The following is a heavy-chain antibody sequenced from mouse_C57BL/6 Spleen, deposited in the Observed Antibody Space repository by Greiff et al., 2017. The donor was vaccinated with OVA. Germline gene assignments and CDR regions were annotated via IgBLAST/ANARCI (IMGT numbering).Heavy chain of an antibody. CDR1: GYTFTSYW. CDR3: ARDDGYHYYAMDY. J-gene: IGHJ4*01. Sequence: VKLQQPGTELVKPGASVKLSCKASGYTFTSYWMHWVKQRPGQGLGWIGNINPSNGGTNYNEKFKSKATLTVDKSSSTAYMQLSSLTSEDSAVYYCARDDGYHYYAMDYWGQGTSVTVSS. CDR2: INPSNGGT. D-gene: IGHD2-3*01. V-gene: IGHV1-53*01.